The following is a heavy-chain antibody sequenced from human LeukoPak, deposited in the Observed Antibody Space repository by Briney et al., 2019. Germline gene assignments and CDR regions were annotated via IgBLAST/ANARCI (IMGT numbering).Heavy chain of an antibody. CDR1: GYSFTSYC. Sequence: GESLQISCKGSGYSFTSYCISWVRQMPGKGLEWMGRIDPSDSYTNYSPSFQVHVTISADKSISTAYLQWSSLKASDTAMYYCARHGSTNLDYWGQGTLVTVSS. V-gene: IGHV5-10-1*01. CDR2: IDPSDSYT. D-gene: IGHD2-2*01. J-gene: IGHJ4*02. CDR3: ARHGSTNLDY.